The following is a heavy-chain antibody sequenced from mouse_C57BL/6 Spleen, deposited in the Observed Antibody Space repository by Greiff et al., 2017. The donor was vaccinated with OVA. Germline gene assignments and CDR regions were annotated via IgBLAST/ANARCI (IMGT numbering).Heavy chain of an antibody. Sequence: GGGLVQPKGSLKLSCAASGFSFNTYAMNWVRQAPGKGLEWVARIRSKSNNYATYYADSVKDRFTISRDDSESMLYLQMNNLKTEDTAMYYCVRDKELGYFDYWGQGTTLTVSS. CDR1: GFSFNTYA. J-gene: IGHJ2*01. D-gene: IGHD3-1*01. CDR3: VRDKELGYFDY. V-gene: IGHV10-1*01. CDR2: IRSKSNNYAT.